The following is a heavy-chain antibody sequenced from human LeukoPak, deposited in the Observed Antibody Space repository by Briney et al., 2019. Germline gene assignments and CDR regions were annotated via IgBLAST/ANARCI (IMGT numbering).Heavy chain of an antibody. Sequence: GASVKVSCKASGYTFTSYYMHWVRQAPGQGLEWMGGIIPIFGTANYAQKFQGRVTITTDESTSTAYMELSSLRSEDTAVYYCARGENRIAAADPSTYYYYYYMDVWGKGTTVTVSS. V-gene: IGHV1-69*05. D-gene: IGHD6-13*01. CDR1: GYTFTSYY. J-gene: IGHJ6*03. CDR3: ARGENRIAAADPSTYYYYYYMDV. CDR2: IIPIFGTA.